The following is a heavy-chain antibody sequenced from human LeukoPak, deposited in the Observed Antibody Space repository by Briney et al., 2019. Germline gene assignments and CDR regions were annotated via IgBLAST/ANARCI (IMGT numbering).Heavy chain of an antibody. CDR1: GYTFTSYG. V-gene: IGHV1-18*01. J-gene: IGHJ6*03. Sequence: ASVKVSCKASGYTFTSYGISWVRQAPGQGLEWMGWISAYNGNTNYAQKLQGRVTMTTDTSTSTAYMELRSLRSDDTAVYYCARTDFWSGCYKSERDFYYYYMDVWGKGTTVTVSS. D-gene: IGHD3-3*01. CDR2: ISAYNGNT. CDR3: ARTDFWSGCYKSERDFYYYYMDV.